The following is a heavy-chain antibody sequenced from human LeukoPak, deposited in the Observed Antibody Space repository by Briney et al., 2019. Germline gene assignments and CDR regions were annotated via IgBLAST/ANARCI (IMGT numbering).Heavy chain of an antibody. CDR1: DGSISSSNYY. D-gene: IGHD1-14*01. CDR2: IYYSGSA. V-gene: IGHV4-39*01. J-gene: IGHJ3*02. CDR3: ARRGITTRAAFDI. Sequence: PSETLSLTCTVSDGSISSSNYYWGWIRQPPGMGLEWIGSIYYSGSAYYHPSLKSRGTISIDTSKNQFSLKMSSVTAAGTAVYYCARRGITTRAAFDIWGQGTMVIVSS.